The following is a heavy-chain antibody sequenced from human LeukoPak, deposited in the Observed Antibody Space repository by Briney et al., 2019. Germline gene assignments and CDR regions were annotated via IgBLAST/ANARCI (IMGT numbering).Heavy chain of an antibody. CDR3: ARDLENCSGGSCSRHFDY. CDR2: ISAYNGIT. V-gene: IGHV1-18*01. D-gene: IGHD2-15*01. J-gene: IGHJ4*02. CDR1: GYTFTSYG. Sequence: GASVKVSCKASGYTFTSYGISWVRQAPGQGLEWMGWISAYNGITNYAQKLQGRVTMTTDTSTSTAYMELRSLRSDDTAVYYCARDLENCSGGSCSRHFDYWGQGTLVTVSS.